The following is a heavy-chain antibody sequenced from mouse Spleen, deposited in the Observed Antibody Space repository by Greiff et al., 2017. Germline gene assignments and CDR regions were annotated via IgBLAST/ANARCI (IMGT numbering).Heavy chain of an antibody. CDR2: ISSGGSYT. D-gene: IGHD1-1*01. V-gene: IGHV5-9-3*01. J-gene: IGHJ4*01. Sequence: EVQLVESGGGLVKPGGSLKLSCAASGFTFSSYAMSWVRQTPEKRLEWVASISSGGSYTYYPDSVKGRFTISRDNAKNTLYLQMSSLRSEDTAMYYCARYRYGSSYDYYAMDYWGQGTSVTVSS. CDR3: ARYRYGSSYDYYAMDY. CDR1: GFTFSSYA.